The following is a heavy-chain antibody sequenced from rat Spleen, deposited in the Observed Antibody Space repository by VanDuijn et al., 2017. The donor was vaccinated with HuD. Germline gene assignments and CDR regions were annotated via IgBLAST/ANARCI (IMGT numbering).Heavy chain of an antibody. CDR3: ARDNYDGTYYYGFAY. CDR1: GFTFSNYG. D-gene: IGHD1-12*02. Sequence: EVQLVESGGGLVQPGRSLKLSCAVSGFTFSNYGLHWIRQAPTKSLEWVASVSPSGGSTYYRDSVKGRFTISRENAKSTLYLQMNSLKSEDTATYYCARDNYDGTYYYGFAYWGQGTLVAVSS. V-gene: IGHV5-19*01. J-gene: IGHJ3*01. CDR2: VSPSGGST.